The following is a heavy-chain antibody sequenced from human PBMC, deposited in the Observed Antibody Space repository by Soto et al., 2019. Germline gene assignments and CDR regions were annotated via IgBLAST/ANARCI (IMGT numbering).Heavy chain of an antibody. V-gene: IGHV1-18*01. CDR3: ARDAGSESYLAY. D-gene: IGHD1-26*01. J-gene: IGHJ4*02. CDR2: ISPFNGHT. Sequence: QVQLVQSGGEVKKPGASVKVSCKPSGYTFTNYVISWVRRAPGQGLEWMGWISPFNGHTKYAQTFQGRVTLTTDTSTSTAYMELRSLIYDDTAVYYCARDAGSESYLAYWGQGTLVTVSS. CDR1: GYTFTNYV.